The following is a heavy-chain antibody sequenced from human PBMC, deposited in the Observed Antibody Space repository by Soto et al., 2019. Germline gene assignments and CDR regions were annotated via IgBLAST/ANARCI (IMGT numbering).Heavy chain of an antibody. D-gene: IGHD5-12*01. CDR2: SSGSGGST. Sequence: EVQLLESGGGLVQPGGSLRLSCAASGFTFSSYAMSWVRQAPGKGLEWGSGSSGSGGSTYYADSVKGRFTISRDNSNNTLYLQMNSLRAEDTDVYYCAKDPSGYYFEGFHYWGQGTLVTVSS. CDR1: GFTFSSYA. J-gene: IGHJ4*02. CDR3: AKDPSGYYFEGFHY. V-gene: IGHV3-23*01.